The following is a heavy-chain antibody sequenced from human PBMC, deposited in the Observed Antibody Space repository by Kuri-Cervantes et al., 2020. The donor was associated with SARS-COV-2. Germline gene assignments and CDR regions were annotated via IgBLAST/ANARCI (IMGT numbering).Heavy chain of an antibody. CDR2: IYYSGST. CDR1: GGSISSSSYY. CDR3: ASYHQLLPRRSFDY. D-gene: IGHD2-2*01. J-gene: IGHJ4*02. V-gene: IGHV4-39*01. Sequence: SETLSLTCTVSGGSISSSSYYWGWIRQPPGKGLEWIGSIYYSGSTYYNPSLKSRVTISADTSKNQFSLKLSSVTAADTAVYYCASYHQLLPRRSFDYWGQGTLVTVSS.